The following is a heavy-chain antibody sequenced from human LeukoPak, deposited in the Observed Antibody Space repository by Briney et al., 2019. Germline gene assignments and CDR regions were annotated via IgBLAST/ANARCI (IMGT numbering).Heavy chain of an antibody. CDR2: IYYSGST. Sequence: TSETLSLTCTVSGGSVSSGSYYWSWIRQPPGKGLEWIGYIYYSGSTNYNPSLKSRVTISVDTSKNQFSLKLSSVTAADTAVYYCAALGEGITIFGVVHPPVGAFDIWGQGTMVTVSS. CDR1: GGSVSSGSYY. D-gene: IGHD3-3*01. J-gene: IGHJ3*02. V-gene: IGHV4-61*01. CDR3: AALGEGITIFGVVHPPVGAFDI.